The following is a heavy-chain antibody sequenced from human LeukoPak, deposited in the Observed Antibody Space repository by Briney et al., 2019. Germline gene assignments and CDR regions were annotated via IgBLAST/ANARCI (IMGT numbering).Heavy chain of an antibody. Sequence: SETLSLTCAVYGGSFSGYYWSWIRQPPGKGLEWIGEINHSGSTNYNPSLKSRVTISVDTSKNQFSLKLSSVTAADTAVYYCARALGYYDILTGYYRLTTFDYWGQGTLVTVSS. D-gene: IGHD3-9*01. J-gene: IGHJ4*02. CDR1: GGSFSGYY. V-gene: IGHV4-34*01. CDR2: INHSGST. CDR3: ARALGYYDILTGYYRLTTFDY.